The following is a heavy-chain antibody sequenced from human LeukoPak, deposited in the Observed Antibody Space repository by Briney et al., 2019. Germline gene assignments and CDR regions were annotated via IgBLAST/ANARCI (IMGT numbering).Heavy chain of an antibody. CDR2: ISSSSTV. V-gene: IGHV3-48*01. D-gene: IGHD5-18*01. CDR3: ARGDRGYSYGYNY. Sequence: SGGSLRLSCAASGFTFSSYSMNWVRQAPGKGLEWVSYISSSSTVYYADSVKGRFTISRDNAKNSLYLQMNSLRAEDTAVYYCARGDRGYSYGYNYWGQGTLVTVSS. CDR1: GFTFSSYS. J-gene: IGHJ4*02.